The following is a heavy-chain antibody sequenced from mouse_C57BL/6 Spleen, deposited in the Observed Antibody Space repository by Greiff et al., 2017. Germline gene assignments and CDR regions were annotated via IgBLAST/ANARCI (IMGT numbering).Heavy chain of an antibody. J-gene: IGHJ4*01. V-gene: IGHV1-50*01. CDR1: GYTFTSYW. Sequence: QVQLQQPGAELVKPGASVKLSCKASGYTFTSYWMQWVKQRPGQGLDGIGEIDPSDSYTNYNQKFKGKATLTVDTSSSTAYMQRSSLTSEDSAVYYCARGEDYAMDYWGQGTSVTVSS. CDR2: IDPSDSYT. CDR3: ARGEDYAMDY.